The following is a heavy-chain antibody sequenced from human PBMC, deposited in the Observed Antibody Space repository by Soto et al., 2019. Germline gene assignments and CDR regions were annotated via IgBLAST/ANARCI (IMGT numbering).Heavy chain of an antibody. Sequence: EVQLLESGGGLVQPGGSPRLSCAASGFTFSSYAMSWVHQAPGKGLEWVSAISGSGGSTYYADSVKGRFTISRDNSENTLYLQMNSLRAEDTAVYYCAKGVIPYYYYGMDVWGQGTTVTVSS. D-gene: IGHD3-16*02. J-gene: IGHJ6*02. CDR1: GFTFSSYA. CDR2: ISGSGGST. V-gene: IGHV3-23*01. CDR3: AKGVIPYYYYGMDV.